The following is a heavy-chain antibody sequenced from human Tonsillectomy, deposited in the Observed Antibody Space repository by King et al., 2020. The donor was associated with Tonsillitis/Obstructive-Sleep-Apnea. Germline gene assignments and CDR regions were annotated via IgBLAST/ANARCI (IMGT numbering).Heavy chain of an antibody. CDR1: GFTFSDYY. CDR2: ISSSSSYT. J-gene: IGHJ5*02. Sequence: VQLVESGGGLVKPGGSLRLSCAASGFTFSDYYMSWIRQAPGKGLEWVSYISSSSSYTNYADSVKGRFTISRDNAKNSLYLQMNSLRAEDTAVYYCARVPGKGSWFDPWGQGTLVTVSS. V-gene: IGHV3-11*05. CDR3: ARVPGKGSWFDP. D-gene: IGHD1-1*01.